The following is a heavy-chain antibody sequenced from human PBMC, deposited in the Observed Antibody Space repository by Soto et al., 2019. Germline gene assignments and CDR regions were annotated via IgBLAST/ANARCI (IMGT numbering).Heavy chain of an antibody. Sequence: KSSETLSLTCAVSGGSISSSNWWSWVRQPPGKGLEWIGEIYHSGSTNYNPSLKSRVTISVDKSKNQFSLKLSSVTAADTAVYYCASPRGYCSSTSCYSGGVWGQGTLVTVSS. J-gene: IGHJ4*02. V-gene: IGHV4-4*02. CDR3: ASPRGYCSSTSCYSGGV. CDR1: GGSISSSNW. D-gene: IGHD2-2*01. CDR2: IYHSGST.